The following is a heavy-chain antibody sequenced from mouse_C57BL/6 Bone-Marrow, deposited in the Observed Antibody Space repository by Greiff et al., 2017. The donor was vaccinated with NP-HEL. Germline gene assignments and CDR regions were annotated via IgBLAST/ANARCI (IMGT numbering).Heavy chain of an antibody. CDR3: ARKGYGNYLWAMDY. CDR2: SRNKANDYTT. D-gene: IGHD2-10*02. CDR1: GFTFSDFY. J-gene: IGHJ4*01. Sequence: EVQVVESGGGLVQSGRSLRLSCATSGFTFSDFYMEWVRQAPGKGLEWIAASRNKANDYTTEYSASVKGRFIVSRDTSQSILYLQMNALRAEDTAIYYCARKGYGNYLWAMDYWGQGTSVTVSS. V-gene: IGHV7-1*01.